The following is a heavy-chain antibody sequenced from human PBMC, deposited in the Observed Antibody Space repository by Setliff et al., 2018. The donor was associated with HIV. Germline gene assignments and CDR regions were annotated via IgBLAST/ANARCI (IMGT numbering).Heavy chain of an antibody. CDR1: GGTFDNYP. D-gene: IGHD2-2*01. V-gene: IGHV1-69*10. CDR3: ARKEYQLLHAFDI. J-gene: IGHJ3*02. Sequence: SVKVSCKSSGGTFDNYPINWVRQAPGQGLVWMGGIIPVLDMPHYAQKFQGRVTMTADKSTNTAYMEVTSLRSKDTAVYYCARKEYQLLHAFDIWGQGTMVTVSS. CDR2: IIPVLDMP.